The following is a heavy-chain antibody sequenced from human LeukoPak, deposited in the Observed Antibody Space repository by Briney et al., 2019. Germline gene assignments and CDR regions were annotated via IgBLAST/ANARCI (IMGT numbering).Heavy chain of an antibody. CDR1: SGSISSSNW. D-gene: IGHD6-13*01. CDR2: IYHSGST. Sequence: SETLSLTCAVSSGSISSSNWWSWVRQPPGKGLEWIGEIYHSGSTNYNPSLKSRVTISVDKSKNQFSLKLSSVTAADTAVYYCARGGSSWYTKYYFDYWGQGTLVTVSS. V-gene: IGHV4-4*02. J-gene: IGHJ4*02. CDR3: ARGGSSWYTKYYFDY.